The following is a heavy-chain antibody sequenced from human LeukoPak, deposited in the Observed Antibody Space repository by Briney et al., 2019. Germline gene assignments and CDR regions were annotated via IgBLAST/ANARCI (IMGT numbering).Heavy chain of an antibody. CDR1: GFTFSNYE. CDR2: ISSSGSNI. V-gene: IGHV3-48*03. D-gene: IGHD6-13*01. Sequence: GGSLRLSCAASGFTFSNYEMNWVRQAPGKGLEWVAYISSSGSNIYYADSVKGRSTISRDNAKNSLYLQMNSLRAEDTAVYYCARPGGAAAGYWGQGTLVTVSS. J-gene: IGHJ4*02. CDR3: ARPGGAAAGY.